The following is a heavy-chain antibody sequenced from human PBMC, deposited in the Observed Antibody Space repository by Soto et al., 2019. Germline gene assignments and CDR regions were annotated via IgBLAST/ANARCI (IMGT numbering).Heavy chain of an antibody. CDR2: ISADNGDT. Sequence: GASVKVSCKASGYTFTSYGISWVRQAPGQGLEWMGWISADNGDTNYAQKVQGRVTMTIDTSTSTAYMELRSLKSDDTAVYYCARDRKSSTPPHYSDSRGVFDNWGQGTQVTVSS. CDR3: ARDRKSSTPPHYSDSRGVFDN. V-gene: IGHV1-18*04. J-gene: IGHJ4*02. CDR1: GYTFTSYG. D-gene: IGHD3-22*01.